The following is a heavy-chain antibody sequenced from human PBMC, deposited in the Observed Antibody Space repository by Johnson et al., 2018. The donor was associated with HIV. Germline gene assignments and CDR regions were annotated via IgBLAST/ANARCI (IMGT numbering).Heavy chain of an antibody. CDR2: IRYDGSNT. Sequence: QVLLVESGGGVVQPGRYLRLSCAASGFTFSSYGMHWVRQAPGKGLEWVAVIRYDGSNTHYADSVKGRFTISRDNSKNTLYLQMNSLRVDDTAMYYCAKADTMAGDAFDIWGQGTMVTVSS. D-gene: IGHD2-2*01. CDR3: AKADTMAGDAFDI. CDR1: GFTFSSYG. V-gene: IGHV3-33*06. J-gene: IGHJ3*02.